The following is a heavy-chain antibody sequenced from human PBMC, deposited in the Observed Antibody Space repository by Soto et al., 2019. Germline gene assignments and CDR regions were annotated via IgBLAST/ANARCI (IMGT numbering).Heavy chain of an antibody. D-gene: IGHD2-2*01. V-gene: IGHV3-11*04. CDR3: ARDSARTVVVPAVEGDNWFDP. Sequence: QVQLVESGGGLVKPGASLRLSCAASGFTFSDYFMAWIRQAPGKGLEWVSFISGSGNNIKYADSVKGRFTVSRDNAKNSLYLQMNSLRAEDTAVYYCARDSARTVVVPAVEGDNWFDPWGQGTLVTVSS. J-gene: IGHJ5*02. CDR1: GFTFSDYF. CDR2: ISGSGNNI.